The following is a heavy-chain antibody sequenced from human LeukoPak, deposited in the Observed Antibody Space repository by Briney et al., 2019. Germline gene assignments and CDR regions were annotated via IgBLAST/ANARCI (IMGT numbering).Heavy chain of an antibody. Sequence: GGSLRLSCAASGFTFGSSAMSWVRQAPGKGPEWVSTFSRSGPDTYYADSVKGRFTIFRDNSKNTLYLQMNSLRAEETAVYSCAKGSLGSWYYFDYWGQGTLVTVSS. CDR1: GFTFGSSA. J-gene: IGHJ4*02. D-gene: IGHD6-13*01. CDR2: FSRSGPDT. V-gene: IGHV3-23*01. CDR3: AKGSLGSWYYFDY.